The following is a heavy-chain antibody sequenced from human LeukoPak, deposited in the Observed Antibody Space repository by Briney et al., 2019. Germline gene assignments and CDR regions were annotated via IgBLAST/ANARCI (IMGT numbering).Heavy chain of an antibody. CDR3: AGGGTPFDY. CDR1: GFTVSSNY. J-gene: IGHJ4*02. Sequence: GGSLRLSCVASGFTVSSNYMNWVRQAPGRGLEWVSVIYSGGDTYYADSVKGRFTVSRDNSKNTLYLQMNSLRADDTAVYYCAGGGTPFDYWGQGTLVTVSS. CDR2: IYSGGDT. V-gene: IGHV3-66*01. D-gene: IGHD3-16*01.